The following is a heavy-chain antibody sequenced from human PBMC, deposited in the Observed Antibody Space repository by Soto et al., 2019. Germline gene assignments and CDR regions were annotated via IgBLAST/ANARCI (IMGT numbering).Heavy chain of an antibody. CDR3: TTDSSTVVTPYYYYYGMDV. V-gene: IGHV3-66*01. CDR2: IYSAGNT. CDR1: GFTVSSNY. D-gene: IGHD4-17*01. Sequence: PGGSLGLSCAASGFTVSSNYMSWVRQAPGKGLEWISIIYSAGNTYYADSVKGRFTISRDDSRNTLYLQLNSLKTEDTAVYHCTTDSSTVVTPYYYYYGMDVWGQGTTVTVSS. J-gene: IGHJ6*02.